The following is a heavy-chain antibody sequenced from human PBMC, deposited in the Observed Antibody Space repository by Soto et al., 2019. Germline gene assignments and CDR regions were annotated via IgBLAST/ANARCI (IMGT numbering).Heavy chain of an antibody. J-gene: IGHJ6*02. V-gene: IGHV4-34*01. CDR2: INHSGST. Sequence: PSETLSLTCAVYCGSFSGYYWSWIRQPPGKGLEWIGEINHSGSTNYNPSLKSRVTISVDTSKNQFSLKLSSVSAADTAVYYCATGRGVRGVIITTYYCYGLDVWGQGTTVTVSS. CDR1: CGSFSGYY. CDR3: ATGRGVRGVIITTYYCYGLDV. D-gene: IGHD3-10*01.